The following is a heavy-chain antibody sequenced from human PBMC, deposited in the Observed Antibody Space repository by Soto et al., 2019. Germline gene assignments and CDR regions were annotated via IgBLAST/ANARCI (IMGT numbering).Heavy chain of an antibody. J-gene: IGHJ5*01. D-gene: IGHD2-15*01. CDR1: GFTFRDYA. CDR3: TLLPRNVRGAPFAS. CDR2: IRSERYGGTA. V-gene: IGHV3-49*05. Sequence: QVVESGGGLVKPGQSLRLSCAGSGFTFRDYAVAWFRQTPGKGLECIGFIRSERYGGTADYAASVRGRFLISRDDYTGVAYLQMDSIRSGDTGVYHCTLLPRNVRGAPFASWGQGTLVTVAS.